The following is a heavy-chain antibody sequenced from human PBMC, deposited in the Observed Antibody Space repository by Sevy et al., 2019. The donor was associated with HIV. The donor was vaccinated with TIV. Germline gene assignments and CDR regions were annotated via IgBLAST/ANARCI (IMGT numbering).Heavy chain of an antibody. CDR3: AIEWSGSWSAQNWFDP. J-gene: IGHJ5*02. D-gene: IGHD1-26*01. CDR1: GYTFTSYG. CDR2: ISAYNGNT. Sequence: ASVKVSCKASGYTFTSYGISWVRQAPGQGLEWMGWISAYNGNTNYAQKLQGRVTMTTDTSTSTAYMELRSLRSDDTAVYYCAIEWSGSWSAQNWFDPWGLGTLVTVSS. V-gene: IGHV1-18*01.